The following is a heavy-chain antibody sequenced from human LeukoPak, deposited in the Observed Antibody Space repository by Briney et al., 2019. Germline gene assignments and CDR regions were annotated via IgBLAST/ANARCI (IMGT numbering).Heavy chain of an antibody. CDR1: GFTFSSYG. D-gene: IGHD2-2*01. J-gene: IGHJ6*02. CDR3: AQSERVVPAAKRDYYYYGMDV. V-gene: IGHV3-30*03. Sequence: GRSLRLSCAASGFTFSSYGMHWVRQAPGKGLEWVAVISYDGSNKYYADSVKGRFTISRDNSKNTLYLQMNSLRAEDTAVCYCAQSERVVPAAKRDYYYYGMDVWGQGTTVTVSS. CDR2: ISYDGSNK.